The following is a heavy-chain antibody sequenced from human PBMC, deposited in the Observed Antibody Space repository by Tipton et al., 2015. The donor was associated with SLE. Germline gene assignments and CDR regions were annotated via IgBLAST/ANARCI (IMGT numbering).Heavy chain of an antibody. CDR1: GFTFSSYG. D-gene: IGHD1-26*01. V-gene: IGHV3-33*01. Sequence: RSLRLSCAASGFTFSSYGMHWVRQAPGKGLEWVAVIWYDGSNKYYADSVKGRFTISRDNSKNTLYLQMNSLRAEDTAVYYCARGGGSYYYFDYWGQGTLVTVSS. CDR2: IWYDGSNK. J-gene: IGHJ4*02. CDR3: ARGGGSYYYFDY.